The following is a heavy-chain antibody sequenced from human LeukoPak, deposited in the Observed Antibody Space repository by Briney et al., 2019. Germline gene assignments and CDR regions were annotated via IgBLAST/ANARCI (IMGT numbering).Heavy chain of an antibody. V-gene: IGHV3-48*04. J-gene: IGHJ4*02. D-gene: IGHD6-19*01. CDR1: GFTFSSHS. Sequence: HPGGSLRLSCAASGFTFSSHSMNWVRQAPGKGLEWISYITSSSGTIYYADSVKGRFTVSRDNAKNTLYLLMSNLRAEDTAVYYCARVTVSGWYTALDYWGQGTLVSVSS. CDR3: ARVTVSGWYTALDY. CDR2: ITSSSGTI.